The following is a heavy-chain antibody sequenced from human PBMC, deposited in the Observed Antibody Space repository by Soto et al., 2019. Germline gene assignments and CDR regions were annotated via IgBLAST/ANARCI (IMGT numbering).Heavy chain of an antibody. CDR3: ARTYYYDSSGYYFDY. CDR2: IIPIFGTA. V-gene: IGHV1-69*01. Sequence: EVSFKASWGPLSSYAINRGRAAPGQGLEWMGGIIPIFGTANYAQKFQGRVTITADESTSTAYMELSSLRSEDTAVYYCARTYYYDSSGYYFDYWGQGTLVTVSS. CDR1: WGPLSSYA. D-gene: IGHD3-22*01. J-gene: IGHJ4*02.